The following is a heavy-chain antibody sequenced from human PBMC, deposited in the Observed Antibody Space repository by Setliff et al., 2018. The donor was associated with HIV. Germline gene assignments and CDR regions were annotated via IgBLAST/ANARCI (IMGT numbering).Heavy chain of an antibody. D-gene: IGHD2-8*01. CDR3: ARGGSVYTGTFHI. V-gene: IGHV4-31*11. J-gene: IGHJ3*02. CDR2: IYYSGIT. Sequence: PSETLSLTCAVSGGSITSGDYYWSWIRQHPGKGLEWIGYIYYSGITYYKSSLKSRVTMSVDTSKNQFSLNLTSVTAADTAVYYCARGGSVYTGTFHIWGQGTVVTVSS. CDR1: GGSITSGDYY.